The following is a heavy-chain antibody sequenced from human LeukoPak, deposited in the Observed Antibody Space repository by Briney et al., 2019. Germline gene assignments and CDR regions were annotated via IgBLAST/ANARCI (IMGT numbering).Heavy chain of an antibody. D-gene: IGHD3-9*01. CDR2: IYYSGST. CDR1: GGSISSYY. CDR3: ARGHPNYDILTGPQGGWFDP. V-gene: IGHV4-59*01. J-gene: IGHJ5*02. Sequence: SETLSLTCTVSGGSISSYYWSWIRQPPGKGLEWIGYIYYSGSTNYNPSLKSRVTVSVDTSKNQFSLKLSSATAADTAVYYCARGHPNYDILTGPQGGWFDPWGQGTLVTVSS.